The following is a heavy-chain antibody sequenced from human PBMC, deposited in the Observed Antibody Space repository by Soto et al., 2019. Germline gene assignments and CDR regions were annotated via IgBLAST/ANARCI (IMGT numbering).Heavy chain of an antibody. CDR3: ARSYSGGYGRRPRLRAFDI. CDR2: IDHSGST. CDR1: GGSFSGYY. Sequence: SETLSLTCAVYGGSFSGYYWSWIRQPPGKGREWIGEIDHSGSTNYNTSLKSRVTISVDTSKNQFSLKLSSVTAADTAVYYCARSYSGGYGRRPRLRAFDIWGQGTMVTVSS. J-gene: IGHJ3*02. D-gene: IGHD1-26*01. V-gene: IGHV4-34*01.